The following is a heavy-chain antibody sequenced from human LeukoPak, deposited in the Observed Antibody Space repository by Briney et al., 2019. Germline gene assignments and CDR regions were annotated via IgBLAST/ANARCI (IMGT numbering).Heavy chain of an antibody. CDR3: ARLGRYCSSTSCYRRYYFDY. CDR2: INHSGST. Sequence: SETLSLTCAVYGGSFSGYYWSWIRQPPGKGLEWIGEINHSGSTNYNPSLKSRVTISVDTSKNQFSLKLSSVTAADTAVYYCARLGRYCSSTSCYRRYYFDYWGQGTLVTVSS. D-gene: IGHD2-2*01. J-gene: IGHJ4*02. V-gene: IGHV4-34*01. CDR1: GGSFSGYY.